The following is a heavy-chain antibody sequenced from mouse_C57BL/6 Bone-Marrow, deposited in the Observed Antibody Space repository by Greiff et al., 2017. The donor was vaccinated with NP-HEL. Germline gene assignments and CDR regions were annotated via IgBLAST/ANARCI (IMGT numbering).Heavy chain of an antibody. V-gene: IGHV1-82*01. CDR1: GYAFSSSW. Sequence: QVQLQQSGPELVKPGASVKISCKASGYAFSSSWMNWVKQRPGKGLEWIGRIYPGDGDTNYNGKFKGKATLTADKSSSTAYMQLSSLTSEDSAVYFCAINYYGSSYQYYFDYWGQGTTLTVSS. CDR3: AINYYGSSYQYYFDY. CDR2: IYPGDGDT. J-gene: IGHJ2*01. D-gene: IGHD1-1*01.